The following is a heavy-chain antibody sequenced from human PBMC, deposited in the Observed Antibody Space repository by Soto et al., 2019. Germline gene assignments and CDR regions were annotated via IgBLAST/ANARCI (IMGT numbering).Heavy chain of an antibody. CDR2: ISYDGSNK. CDR3: AKDAVAGRENYYYGMDV. V-gene: IGHV3-30*18. D-gene: IGHD1-26*01. Sequence: GGSLRLSCAASGFTFSSYGMHWVRQAPGKGLEWVAVISYDGSNKYYADSVKGRFTISRDNSKNTLYLQMNSLRAEDTAVYYCAKDAVAGRENYYYGMDVWGQGTTVTVSS. CDR1: GFTFSSYG. J-gene: IGHJ6*02.